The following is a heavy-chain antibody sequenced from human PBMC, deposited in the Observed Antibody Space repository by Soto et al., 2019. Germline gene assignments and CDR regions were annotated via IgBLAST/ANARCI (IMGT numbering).Heavy chain of an antibody. D-gene: IGHD3-3*01. Sequence: KQSQTLSLTCAVYGGSFSGYYWSWIRQPPGKGLEWIGEINHSGSTNYNPSLKSRVTISVDTSKNQFSLKLSSVTAADTAVYYCARAVLRFLEWLPGTEYYFDYWGQGTLVTVSS. CDR2: INHSGST. CDR1: GGSFSGYY. V-gene: IGHV4-34*01. J-gene: IGHJ4*02. CDR3: ARAVLRFLEWLPGTEYYFDY.